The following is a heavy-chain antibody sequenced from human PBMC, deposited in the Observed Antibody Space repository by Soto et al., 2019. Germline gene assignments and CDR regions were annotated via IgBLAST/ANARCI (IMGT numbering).Heavy chain of an antibody. CDR3: ARDPPGIAAAGGG. J-gene: IGHJ6*02. Sequence: ASVKVSCKASGYTFTSYAIHWVRQAPGQRLESMGWMNARNCSTKYAESPKGRFTISRDNSKHTLYLKMNSMRAEHTAVYYCARDPPGIAAAGGGWGQGTTVTVSS. D-gene: IGHD6-13*01. CDR1: GYTFTSYA. CDR2: MNARNCST. V-gene: IGHV1-3*01.